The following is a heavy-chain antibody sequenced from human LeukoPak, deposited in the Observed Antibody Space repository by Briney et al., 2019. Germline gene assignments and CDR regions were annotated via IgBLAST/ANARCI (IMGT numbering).Heavy chain of an antibody. V-gene: IGHV3-7*01. CDR2: INQDGSEI. D-gene: IGHD3-16*01. CDR3: ASSWGSAIDF. CDR1: GFTFSDYW. Sequence: GGSLTLSCAASGFTFSDYWMSWVRQVPGKGLEWVANINQDGSEIHYVDSVKGRFTVSTDNAKNSLYLQMTSLRAEDTAVYYCASSWGSAIDFWGQGTLVTVSS. J-gene: IGHJ4*02.